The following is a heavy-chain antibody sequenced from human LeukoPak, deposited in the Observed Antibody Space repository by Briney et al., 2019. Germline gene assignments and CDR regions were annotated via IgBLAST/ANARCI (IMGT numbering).Heavy chain of an antibody. D-gene: IGHD2-2*01. CDR2: IKPNSGDT. CDR3: ARADSVPAGDYHYWYMDV. CDR1: GFTLTDY. J-gene: IGHJ6*03. Sequence: ASVKVSCKASGFTLTDYIHWVRQDPRQGLQWMGWIKPNSGDTDYAQKFQGRVTMTRDTSISTVYMELNSLRSDDTAVYYCARADSVPAGDYHYWYMDVWGKGTTVTVSS. V-gene: IGHV1-2*02.